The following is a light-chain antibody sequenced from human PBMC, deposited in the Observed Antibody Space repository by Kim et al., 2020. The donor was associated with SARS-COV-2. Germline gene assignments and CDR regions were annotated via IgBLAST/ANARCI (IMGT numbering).Light chain of an antibody. Sequence: AFGQTVRITCQGNSLRSFYASWYQQKPGQAPVLVIYGKNNRPSGIPDRFSGSSSGNTASLTITGAQAEDEADYYCNSRDSSGNHWVFGGGTQLTVL. CDR2: GKN. V-gene: IGLV3-19*01. CDR3: NSRDSSGNHWV. CDR1: SLRSFY. J-gene: IGLJ3*02.